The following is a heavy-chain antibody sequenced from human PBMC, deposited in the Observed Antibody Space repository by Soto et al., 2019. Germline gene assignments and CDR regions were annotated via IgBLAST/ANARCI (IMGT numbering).Heavy chain of an antibody. CDR2: ISAYNGNT. Sequence: ASVKIYCETSGGTFSSYTISWVGQVPGQGLEWMGWISAYNGNTNYAQKLQGRVTMTTDTSTSTAYMELRSLRSDDTAVYYCLGYCSGGSCYSRGWFDPWGQGTLVTVSS. CDR3: LGYCSGGSCYSRGWFDP. CDR1: GGTFSSYT. J-gene: IGHJ5*02. V-gene: IGHV1-18*01. D-gene: IGHD2-15*01.